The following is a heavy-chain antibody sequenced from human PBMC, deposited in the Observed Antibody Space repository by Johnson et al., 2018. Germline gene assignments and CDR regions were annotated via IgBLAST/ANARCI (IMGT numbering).Heavy chain of an antibody. D-gene: IGHD2/OR15-2a*01. CDR1: GITRNTYD. CDR2: ISGSGSTI. CDR3: RRWGGNTDT. J-gene: IGHJ3*02. V-gene: IGHV3-48*02. Sequence: VQLQESGGGLVQPGESLSLSCTASGITRNTYDIHWIRQAAGKGLEWLSYISGSGSTIYYADSVKGRFTVSTATAKNSVIRQMNRLRDEDTAVYYCRRWGGNTDTWGQGTRVTVSS.